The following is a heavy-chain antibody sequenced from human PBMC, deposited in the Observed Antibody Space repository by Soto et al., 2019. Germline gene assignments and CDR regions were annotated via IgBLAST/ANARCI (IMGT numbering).Heavy chain of an antibody. J-gene: IGHJ5*02. CDR3: ARGRDVHGSGNWFDP. D-gene: IGHD3-10*01. CDR2: INHSGST. CDR1: GGSFSGYY. Sequence: SETLSLTCAVYGGSFSGYYWSWIRQPPGKGLEWIGEINHSGSTNYNPSLKSRVTISVDTSKNQFSLKLSSVTAADTAVYYCARGRDVHGSGNWFDPWGQGTLVTVSS. V-gene: IGHV4-34*01.